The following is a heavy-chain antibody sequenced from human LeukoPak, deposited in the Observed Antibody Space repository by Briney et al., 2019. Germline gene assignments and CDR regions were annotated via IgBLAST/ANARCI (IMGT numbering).Heavy chain of an antibody. D-gene: IGHD3-3*01. CDR2: ISSSSSYI. Sequence: GGSLRLSCAASGFTFSSYSMNWVRQAPGKGLEWVSSISSSSSYIYYADSVKGRFTISRDNAKNSLYLQMNSLRAEDTAVHYCARDSDFWSGYLNYYYYYGMDVWGQGTTVTVSS. V-gene: IGHV3-21*01. J-gene: IGHJ6*02. CDR1: GFTFSSYS. CDR3: ARDSDFWSGYLNYYYYYGMDV.